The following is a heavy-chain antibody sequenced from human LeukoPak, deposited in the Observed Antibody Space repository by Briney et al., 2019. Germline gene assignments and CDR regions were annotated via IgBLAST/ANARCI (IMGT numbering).Heavy chain of an antibody. Sequence: SETLSLTCTVSGGSISSYYWSWIRQPPGKGLEWIGRIYTSGSTNYNPSLKSRVTMSVDTSKNQFSLKLSSVTAADTAVYYCARDLGGFRPDAFDIWGQGTMVTVSS. CDR2: IYTSGST. V-gene: IGHV4-4*07. CDR3: ARDLGGFRPDAFDI. D-gene: IGHD3-16*01. CDR1: GGSISSYY. J-gene: IGHJ3*02.